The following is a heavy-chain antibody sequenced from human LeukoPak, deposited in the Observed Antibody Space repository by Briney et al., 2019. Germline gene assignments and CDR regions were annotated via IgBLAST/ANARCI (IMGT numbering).Heavy chain of an antibody. V-gene: IGHV1-46*01. CDR2: INPSGGST. J-gene: IGHJ4*02. D-gene: IGHD1-26*01. CDR3: ARDGPSGSYGY. Sequence: ASVKVSCTASGYTFTSYYMHWVRQAPGQGLEWMGIINPSGGSTSYAQKFQGRVTMTRDMSTSTVYMELSSLRSEDTAVYYCARDGPSGSYGYWGQGTLVTVSS. CDR1: GYTFTSYY.